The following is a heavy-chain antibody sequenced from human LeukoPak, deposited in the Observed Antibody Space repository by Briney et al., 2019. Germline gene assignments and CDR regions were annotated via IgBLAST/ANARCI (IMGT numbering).Heavy chain of an antibody. Sequence: PSETLSLTCTVSGGSISSSSYYWGWIRQPPGKGLEWIGSIYYSGSTYYNPSLKSRFTISVDTSKNQFSLKLSSVTAPDTAVYYCARYCSSTSCSDYWGQGTLVTVSS. J-gene: IGHJ4*02. CDR1: GGSISSSSYY. CDR2: IYYSGST. V-gene: IGHV4-39*01. CDR3: ARYCSSTSCSDY. D-gene: IGHD2-2*01.